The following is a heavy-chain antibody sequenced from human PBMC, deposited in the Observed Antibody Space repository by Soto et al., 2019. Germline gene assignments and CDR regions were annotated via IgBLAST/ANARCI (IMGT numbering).Heavy chain of an antibody. CDR2: ISGSGGST. CDR1: GFTFSSYA. J-gene: IGHJ4*02. V-gene: IGHV3-23*01. D-gene: IGHD1-26*01. CDR3: AKDRETFAGEWGLIRYYFDY. Sequence: GGSLRLSCAASGFTFSSYAMSWVRQAPGKGLEWVSAISGSGGSTYYADSVKGRFTISRDNSKNTLYLQMNSLRAEDTAVYYCAKDRETFAGEWGLIRYYFDYWGQGTLVTVSS.